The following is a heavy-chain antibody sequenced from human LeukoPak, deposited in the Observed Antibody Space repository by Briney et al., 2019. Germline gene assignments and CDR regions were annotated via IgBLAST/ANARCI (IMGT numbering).Heavy chain of an antibody. V-gene: IGHV3-30-3*01. CDR3: ARRTGMTLPGWLRVVDL. D-gene: IGHD6-19*01. CDR1: GFTFSSYA. CDR2: ISYDGSNK. Sequence: PGRSLRLSCAASGFTFSSYAMHWVRQAPGKGLEWVAVISYDGSNKYYADSVKGRFTISRDNSKNTLYLQMNSLRAEDTAVYYCARRTGMTLPGWLRVVDLWGQGTLVTVSS. J-gene: IGHJ5*02.